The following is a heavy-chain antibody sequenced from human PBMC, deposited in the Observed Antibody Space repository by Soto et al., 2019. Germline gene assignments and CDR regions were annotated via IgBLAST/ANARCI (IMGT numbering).Heavy chain of an antibody. J-gene: IGHJ5*02. CDR3: ARGGTAIAL. V-gene: IGHV1-18*01. CDR2: IRAYNGNT. CDR1: GYTFTSYG. D-gene: IGHD6-25*01. Sequence: QVKLVQSGAEVKKPAASVKVSCKASGYTFTSYGISWVRQAPGQGLEWMGWIRAYNGNTNYAQKLQGRVTMTTDTSTNTASMELRSLRSDDTAAYYRARGGTAIALWGQGTLVSVSS.